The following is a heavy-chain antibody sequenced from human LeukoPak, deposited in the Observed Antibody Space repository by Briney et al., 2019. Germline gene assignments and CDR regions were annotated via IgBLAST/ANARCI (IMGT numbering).Heavy chain of an antibody. CDR2: IYSNGDT. CDR1: GVYITNGLYF. V-gene: IGHV4-61*02. D-gene: IGHD3-10*01. CDR3: ARVLGGFTMVRGVIPQSYYFDY. J-gene: IGHJ4*02. Sequence: SQTLSLTCTVSGVYITNGLYFWNWIRQPAGKGLEWIGRIYSNGDTNYNPSLKSRVTISQDRTRNQFSLKLSSVTAADTAVYYCARVLGGFTMVRGVIPQSYYFDYWGQGTLVTVSS.